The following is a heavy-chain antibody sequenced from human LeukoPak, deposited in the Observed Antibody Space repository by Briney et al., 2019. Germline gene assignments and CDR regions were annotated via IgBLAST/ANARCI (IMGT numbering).Heavy chain of an antibody. CDR1: GFTFGNYA. CDR3: AKDGSWGDYYFYFYIDV. J-gene: IGHJ6*03. CDR2: ISGSGHYT. Sequence: GGSLRLSCEVSGFTFGNYAMSWVRRAPGKGLEWISGISGSGHYTYTADSLKGRFTISRDNSKNTLYLQMNSLRAEDTALYYCAKDGSWGDYYFYFYIDVWGKGTTVTVSS. D-gene: IGHD3-16*01. V-gene: IGHV3-23*01.